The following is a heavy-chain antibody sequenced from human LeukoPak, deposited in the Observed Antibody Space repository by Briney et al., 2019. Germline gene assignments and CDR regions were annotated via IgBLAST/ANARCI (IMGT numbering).Heavy chain of an antibody. CDR3: ARETVAPDY. CDR2: ITSRSSSI. J-gene: IGHJ4*02. Sequence: GGSLRLSCVASGFSFSTYSMNWVRQAPGKGLEWVSSITSRSSSIYYTDSVKGRFTISRDNAKNSLYLQMNSLRAEDTAVYYCARETVAPDYWGREPWSPSPQ. CDR1: GFSFSTYS. V-gene: IGHV3-21*01. D-gene: IGHD6-19*01.